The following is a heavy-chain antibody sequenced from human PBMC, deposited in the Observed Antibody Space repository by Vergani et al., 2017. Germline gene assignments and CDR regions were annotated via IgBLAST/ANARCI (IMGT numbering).Heavy chain of an antibody. CDR2: IYPDGSVT. CDR3: ARRYCGRTNRYDLGDAFDV. CDR1: GYNFINYW. D-gene: IGHD2-2*01. J-gene: IGHJ3*01. V-gene: IGHV5-51*03. Sequence: EVQLVQSGAEVRKPGESLKISCQASGYNFINYWIGWVRQLPGKGLEWMGIIYPDGSVTTYSPSFQGQVTISADKSISTAYLEWSALMASDSAMYYCARRYCGRTNRYDLGDAFDVWGPGTMVTVSS.